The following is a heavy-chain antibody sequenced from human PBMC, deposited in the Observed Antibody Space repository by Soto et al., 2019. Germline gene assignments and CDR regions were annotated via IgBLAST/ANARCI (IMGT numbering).Heavy chain of an antibody. CDR1: DFSLSGFY. CDR2: ISMSGSYK. D-gene: IGHD2-8*01. CDR3: ASRGHCSNGQCHPFDY. V-gene: IGHV3-11*06. J-gene: IGHJ4*02. Sequence: PRGSLRLYCVGSDFSLSGFYMSWVRQAPGKGLEWLSFISMSGSYKTYAASVEGRFTISRDNVKNILYLQMDSLRVEDTAVYYCASRGHCSNGQCHPFDYWGQGTQVTVSS.